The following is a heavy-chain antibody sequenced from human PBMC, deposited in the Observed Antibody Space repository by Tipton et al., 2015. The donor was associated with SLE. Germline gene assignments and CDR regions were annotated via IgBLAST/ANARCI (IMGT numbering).Heavy chain of an antibody. CDR3: AREVKSGRYDWFDP. D-gene: IGHD1-26*01. CDR1: GYSISNGYY. CDR2: IYDTETT. V-gene: IGHV4-38-2*02. Sequence: GLVKPSETLSLTCTVSGYSISNGYYWAWIRQPPGKGLEWIGYIYDTETTYYNPSLKSRVTMSIDRSKNHFSLRLRPVSAADTAIYYCAREVKSGRYDWFDPWGQGTLVTVSS. J-gene: IGHJ5*02.